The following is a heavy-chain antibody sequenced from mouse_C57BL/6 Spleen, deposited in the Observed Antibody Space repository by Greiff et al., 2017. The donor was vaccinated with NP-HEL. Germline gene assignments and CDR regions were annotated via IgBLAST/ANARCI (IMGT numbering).Heavy chain of an antibody. V-gene: IGHV1-82*01. CDR1: GYAFSSSW. J-gene: IGHJ3*01. Sequence: VKLQESGPELVKPGASVKISCKASGYAFSSSWMNWVKQRPGQGLEWIGRIYPGDGDTNYNGKFKGKATLTADKSSSTAYMQLSSLTSEDSAVYFCANYMFAYWGQGTLVTVSA. CDR3: ANYMFAY. CDR2: IYPGDGDT. D-gene: IGHD2-1*01.